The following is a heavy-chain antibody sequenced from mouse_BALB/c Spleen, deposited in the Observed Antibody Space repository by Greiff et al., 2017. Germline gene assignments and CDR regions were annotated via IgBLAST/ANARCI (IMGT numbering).Heavy chain of an antibody. CDR1: GFTFSSYG. Sequence: EVKLMESGGDLVKPGGSLKLSCAASGFTFSSYGMSWVRQTPDKRLEWVATISSGGSYTYYPDSVKGRFTISRDNAKNTLYLQMSSLKSEDTAMYYCARQRLTDYWGQGTTLTVSS. J-gene: IGHJ2*01. V-gene: IGHV5-6*01. D-gene: IGHD1-3*01. CDR2: ISSGGSYT. CDR3: ARQRLTDY.